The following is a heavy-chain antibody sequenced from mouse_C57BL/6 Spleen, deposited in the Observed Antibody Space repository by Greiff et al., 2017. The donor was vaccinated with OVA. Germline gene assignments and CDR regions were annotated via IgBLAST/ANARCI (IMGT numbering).Heavy chain of an antibody. D-gene: IGHD2-4*01. CDR2: IYPGDGDT. J-gene: IGHJ3*01. V-gene: IGHV1-82*01. Sequence: VQLQQSGPELVKPGASVKISCKASGYAFSSSWMNWVKQRPGKGLEWIGRIYPGDGDTNYNGKFKGKATLTADKSSSTAYMQLSSLTSEDSAVYFCASRGIYYDYDGFAYWGQGTLVTVSA. CDR1: GYAFSSSW. CDR3: ASRGIYYDYDGFAY.